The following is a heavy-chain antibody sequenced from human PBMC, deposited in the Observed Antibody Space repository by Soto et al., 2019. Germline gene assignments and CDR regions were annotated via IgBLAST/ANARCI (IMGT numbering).Heavy chain of an antibody. CDR2: IYYSGST. CDR3: ARDLSDSSGLDY. CDR1: GGSISSYY. D-gene: IGHD3-22*01. Sequence: PSDTLSLTCTVSGGSISSYYWSWIRQPPGKGLEWIGYIYYSGSTNYNPSLKSRVTISVDTSKNQFSLKLSSVTAADTAVYYCARDLSDSSGLDYWGQGTLVTVSS. J-gene: IGHJ4*02. V-gene: IGHV4-59*01.